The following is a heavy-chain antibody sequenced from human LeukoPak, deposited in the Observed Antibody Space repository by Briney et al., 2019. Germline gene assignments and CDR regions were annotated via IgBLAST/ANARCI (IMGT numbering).Heavy chain of an antibody. V-gene: IGHV3-23*01. J-gene: IGHJ4*02. CDR3: AKASVWTMVRVVSYFDD. D-gene: IGHD3-10*01. CDR1: GFTFSTYG. CDR2: ISGSGDNT. Sequence: GGSLRLSCAASGFTFSTYGMTWVRQAPGKGLEWVSGISGSGDNTWYADSVKGRFTISRDNSKETLYLQMHSLRAEDTAVYYCAKASVWTMVRVVSYFDDWGQGIQVTVSS.